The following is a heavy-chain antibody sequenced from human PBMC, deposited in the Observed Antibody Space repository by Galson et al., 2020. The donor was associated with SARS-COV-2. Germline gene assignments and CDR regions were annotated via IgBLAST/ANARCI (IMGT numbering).Heavy chain of an antibody. Sequence: GGSLRLSCAASGFTFSNAWMSWVRQAPGKGLEWVGRIKSKTDGGTTDYAAPVKGRFTISRDDSKNTLYLQMNSLKTEDTAVYYCTTDFPAEYYDILTGYYRLDYWGQGTLVTVSS. D-gene: IGHD3-9*01. V-gene: IGHV3-15*01. CDR3: TTDFPAEYYDILTGYYRLDY. J-gene: IGHJ4*02. CDR2: IKSKTDGGTT. CDR1: GFTFSNAW.